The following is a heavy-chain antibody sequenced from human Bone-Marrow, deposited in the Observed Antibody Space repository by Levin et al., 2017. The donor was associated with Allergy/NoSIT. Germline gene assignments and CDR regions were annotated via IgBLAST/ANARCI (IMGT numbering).Heavy chain of an antibody. J-gene: IGHJ4*02. Sequence: GSLRLSCTVSGGSISSYYWSWIRQPAGKGLEWIGRIYASGSTNYNPSLKSRVTMSLDTSKNQFSLKLSSVTAADTAVYYCARWDCSGGTGRFDCWGQGTLVSVSS. V-gene: IGHV4-4*07. CDR3: ARWDCSGGTGRFDC. CDR2: IYASGST. CDR1: GGSISSYY. D-gene: IGHD2-15*01.